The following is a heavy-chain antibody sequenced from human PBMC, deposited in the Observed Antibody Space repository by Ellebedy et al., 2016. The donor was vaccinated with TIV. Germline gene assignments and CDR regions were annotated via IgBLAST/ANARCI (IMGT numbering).Heavy chain of an antibody. CDR1: GYTLTELS. Sequence: ASVKVSCXVSGYTLTELSMHWVRQAPGKGLEWMGGFDPEDGETIYAQKFQGRVTMTEDTSTDTAYMDLSSLRSEDTAVYYCATDRKWFGELLLGEYYFDYWGQGTLVTVSS. D-gene: IGHD3-10*01. V-gene: IGHV1-24*01. CDR2: FDPEDGET. J-gene: IGHJ4*02. CDR3: ATDRKWFGELLLGEYYFDY.